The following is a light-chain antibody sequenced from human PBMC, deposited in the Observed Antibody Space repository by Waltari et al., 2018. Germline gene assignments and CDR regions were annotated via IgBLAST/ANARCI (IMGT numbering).Light chain of an antibody. CDR2: DVS. Sequence: QSALTQPASVSGSPGQSITIPCTGTSSDVGNYNLVSWYQQHPGKAPKLMIYDVSKRPSGVSYRFSGSKSGNTGSLTISGLQAEDEADYYCCSYAGSSTWVFGGGTKLTVL. V-gene: IGLV2-23*02. CDR3: CSYAGSSTWV. J-gene: IGLJ3*02. CDR1: SSDVGNYNL.